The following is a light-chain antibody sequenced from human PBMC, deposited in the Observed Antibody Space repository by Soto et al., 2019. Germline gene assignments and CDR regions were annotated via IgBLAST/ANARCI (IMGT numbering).Light chain of an antibody. J-gene: IGLJ2*01. CDR2: DNN. V-gene: IGLV1-51*01. Sequence: QSVLTQPPSVSAAPGQKVTISCSGSSSNIESKDVSWYQHLPGTAPRLLIYDNNKRPSGIPDRFSGSKSGTSATLGITGLQTGDEADYYCGTWDNSLSAVVVFGGGTKLTVL. CDR1: SSNIESKD. CDR3: GTWDNSLSAVVV.